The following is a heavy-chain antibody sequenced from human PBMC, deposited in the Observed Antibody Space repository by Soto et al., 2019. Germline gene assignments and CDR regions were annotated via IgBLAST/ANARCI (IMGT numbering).Heavy chain of an antibody. V-gene: IGHV4-30-2*01. CDR1: GGSISSGDYS. D-gene: IGHD5-18*01. CDR2: ISPSGTT. Sequence: QLQLQESGSGLVKPSRTLSLTCIVSGGSISSGDYSWNWIRQPQGKGLQWTGYISPSGTTYYNPSRKSRVTISLDMSKNHFSLTLSSVTAADTAVYYCARSTALVRQYFDSWGQGTLVTVSS. J-gene: IGHJ4*02. CDR3: ARSTALVRQYFDS.